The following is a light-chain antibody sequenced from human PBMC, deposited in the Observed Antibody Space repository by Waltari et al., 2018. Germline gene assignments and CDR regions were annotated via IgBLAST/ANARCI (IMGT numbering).Light chain of an antibody. J-gene: IGKJ4*01. CDR3: QQYHSDLLS. CDR2: KSS. V-gene: IGKV1-5*03. CDR1: QRIDSW. Sequence: DIQMTQSPSTLSASVGDRVTMTCRASQRIDSWLAWYQQKPGKAPRVIIYKSSSVENGVPSRFSGSGFGTEFTLTIDNLQPDDFATYYCQQYHSDLLSFGGGTRVEIK.